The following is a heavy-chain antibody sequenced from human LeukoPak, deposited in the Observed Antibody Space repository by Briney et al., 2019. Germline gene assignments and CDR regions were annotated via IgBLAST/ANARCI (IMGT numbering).Heavy chain of an antibody. Sequence: TSETLSLTCTVSGGSISSSSYYWGWIRQPPGKGLEWIGSIYYSGSTYYNPSLKSRVTISVDTSKNQFSPKLSSVTAADTAVYYCARQGGIIVVVPAALGFDPWGQGTLVTVSS. V-gene: IGHV4-39*01. CDR1: GGSISSSSYY. D-gene: IGHD2-2*01. CDR3: ARQGGIIVVVPAALGFDP. CDR2: IYYSGST. J-gene: IGHJ5*02.